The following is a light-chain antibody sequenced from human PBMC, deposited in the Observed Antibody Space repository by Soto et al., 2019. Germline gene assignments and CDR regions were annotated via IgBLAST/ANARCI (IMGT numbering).Light chain of an antibody. CDR3: QQYNNWPPTWT. V-gene: IGKV3-15*01. J-gene: IGKJ1*01. CDR2: GAS. Sequence: EIVMTQSPATLSVSPGERAPLSCRASQSVSSNLAWYQQKPGQAPRLLIYGASTRATGITARFSGSGSGTEFTLTISILQSEAFAVYYCQQYNNWPPTWTFGQGTKVEIK. CDR1: QSVSSN.